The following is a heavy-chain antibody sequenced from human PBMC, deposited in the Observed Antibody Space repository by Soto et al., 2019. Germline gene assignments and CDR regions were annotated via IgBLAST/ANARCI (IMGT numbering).Heavy chain of an antibody. CDR1: GFTFNGYP. Sequence: EVQLLESGGGLVKPGGSLRLACAASGFTFNGYPMSWVRQAPGKGLEWVSRISGSGVGTSYADSVKGRFTISRDDSQNTLKRRMSSLRVEDSAIYSCAKEGSQEGVVVAVAAWGGYFASWGQGELFTVSS. CDR2: ISGSGVGT. J-gene: IGHJ4*02. V-gene: IGHV3-23*01. D-gene: IGHD2-15*01. CDR3: AKEGSQEGVVVAVAAWGGYFAS.